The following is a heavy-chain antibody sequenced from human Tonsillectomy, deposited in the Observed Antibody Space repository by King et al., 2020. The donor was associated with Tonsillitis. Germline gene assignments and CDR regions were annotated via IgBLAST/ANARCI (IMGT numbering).Heavy chain of an antibody. J-gene: IGHJ6*03. CDR2: IYYSGST. D-gene: IGHD4-23*01. V-gene: IGHV4-59*08. CDR1: GGSISHYY. Sequence: VQLQESGPGLVKPSEALSLTCTVSGGSISHYYWSWIRQPPGKGLEWIGYIYYSGSTNYNPSLKSRVTISVDMSKNQFSLKLSSVTAADTAVYYCARMPGYGGHMDVWGKGTTVTVSS. CDR3: ARMPGYGGHMDV.